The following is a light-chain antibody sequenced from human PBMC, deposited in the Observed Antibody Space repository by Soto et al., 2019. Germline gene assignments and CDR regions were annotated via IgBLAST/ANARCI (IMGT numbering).Light chain of an antibody. V-gene: IGLV1-51*01. J-gene: IGLJ3*02. CDR1: SSNIGRNF. CDR3: GTWDSSLKAWL. CDR2: DNG. Sequence: QSVLTQPPSVSAAPGQKVSISCCGSSSNIGRNFVSWSQQLPGTGPKLLIYDNGKRPSGTPERFSGSKSGMSATLAITGLQTGDEADYYCGTWDSSLKAWLFGAGTKLTVL.